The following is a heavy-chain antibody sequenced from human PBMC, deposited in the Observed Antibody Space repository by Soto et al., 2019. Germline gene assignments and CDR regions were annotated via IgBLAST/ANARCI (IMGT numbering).Heavy chain of an antibody. D-gene: IGHD3-22*01. J-gene: IGHJ4*02. Sequence: QVHLGESGGGFVKTSGSLTLAGGGSGFTFSDYYMSWVRQAPGKGLEWVAYISSTGNVIYYADSVTGRFTISRDNAKNSVFLQMNNLRAEDTALYFCAKMSSENYYDPVFSWGQGTLVTVSS. CDR3: AKMSSENYYDPVFS. V-gene: IGHV3-11*01. CDR1: GFTFSDYY. CDR2: ISSTGNVI.